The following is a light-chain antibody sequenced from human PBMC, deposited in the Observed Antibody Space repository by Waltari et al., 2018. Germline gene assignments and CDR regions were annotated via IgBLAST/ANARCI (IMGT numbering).Light chain of an antibody. CDR3: QQYNNWPPYT. CDR2: GAS. J-gene: IGKJ2*01. V-gene: IGKV3D-15*01. CDR1: QSVRSS. Sequence: EVVMTQSPATLAVSPGERATLSCRASQSVRSSLAWYQQKPGQAPRLLLYGASTRATGIPDSFSGSGSGTEFTLTISSLQSEDFAIYYCQQYNNWPPYTFGQGTKLEIK.